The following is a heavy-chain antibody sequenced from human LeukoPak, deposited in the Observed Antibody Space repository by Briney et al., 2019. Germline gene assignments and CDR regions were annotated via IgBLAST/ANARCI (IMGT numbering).Heavy chain of an antibody. CDR1: GFTFSNYW. D-gene: IGHD5-12*01. J-gene: IGHJ4*02. V-gene: IGHV3-7*01. Sequence: GGSLRLSCAASGFTFSNYWMSWVRQAPGKGLEWVANIKQDGSEKYYVDSVKGRFTISRDNAKNSLYLQMNSLRAEDTAVYYCAREGDSGYDRWGQGTLVTVSS. CDR3: AREGDSGYDR. CDR2: IKQDGSEK.